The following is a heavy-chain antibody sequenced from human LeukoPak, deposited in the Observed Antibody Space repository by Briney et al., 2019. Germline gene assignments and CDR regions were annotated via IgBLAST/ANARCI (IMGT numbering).Heavy chain of an antibody. CDR3: ARGFYDSSGYSDY. D-gene: IGHD3-22*01. Sequence: ASVKVSCKASGYTFTTYGISWVRQAPGQGLEWMGWISAHNGNTKYAQKLQGRVTMTSDTSTTTAYMEMKSLRSDDTAVYYCARGFYDSSGYSDYWGQGTLVTVSS. CDR1: GYTFTTYG. CDR2: ISAHNGNT. J-gene: IGHJ4*02. V-gene: IGHV1-18*01.